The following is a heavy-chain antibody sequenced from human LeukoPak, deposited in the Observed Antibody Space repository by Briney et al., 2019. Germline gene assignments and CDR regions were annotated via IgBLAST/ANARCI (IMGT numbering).Heavy chain of an antibody. J-gene: IGHJ4*02. Sequence: SETLSLTCTVSGGSISSCYWSWIRQPPGKGLEWIGYIYYSGSTNYNPSLKSRVTISVDTSKNQFSLKLSSVTAADTAVYYCAREYYDFWSGPVLRYFDYWGQGTLVTVSS. CDR3: AREYYDFWSGPVLRYFDY. V-gene: IGHV4-59*12. CDR1: GGSISSCY. D-gene: IGHD3-3*01. CDR2: IYYSGST.